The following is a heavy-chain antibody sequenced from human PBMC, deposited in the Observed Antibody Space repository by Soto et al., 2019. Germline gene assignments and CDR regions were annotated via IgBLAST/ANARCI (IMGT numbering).Heavy chain of an antibody. D-gene: IGHD3-22*01. V-gene: IGHV4-59*08. CDR3: ASSPAGYYDRSGELNN. J-gene: IGHJ4*02. CDR2: IYYGGST. Sequence: QVQLPESGPGLVKSSETLSLTCTVSGGSISTYYWSWIRQPPGKGLEWIVYIYYGGSTNYNPSLKSRVTISVDTSKNQFSLKLSSVTAADTAVYYCASSPAGYYDRSGELNNWGQGTLVTVSS. CDR1: GGSISTYY.